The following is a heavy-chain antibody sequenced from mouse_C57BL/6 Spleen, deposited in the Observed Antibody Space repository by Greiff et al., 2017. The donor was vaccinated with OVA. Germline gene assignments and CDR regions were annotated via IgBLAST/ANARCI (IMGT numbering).Heavy chain of an antibody. CDR2: IRLKSDNYAT. V-gene: IGHV6-3*01. D-gene: IGHD2-14*01. CDR1: GFTFSNYW. J-gene: IGHJ2*01. Sequence: EVKLMESGGGLVQPGGSMKLSCVASGFTFSNYWMNWVRQSPEKGLEWVAQIRLKSDNYATHYAESVKGRFTISRDDSKSSVYLQMNNLRAEDTGIYYCTGLRYPPDYWGQGTTLTVSS. CDR3: TGLRYPPDY.